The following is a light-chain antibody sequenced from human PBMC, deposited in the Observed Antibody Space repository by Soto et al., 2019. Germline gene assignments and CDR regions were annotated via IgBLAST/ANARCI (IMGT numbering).Light chain of an antibody. Sequence: QSALTQPPSASGSPGQSVTISCTGASSDVGGYNFVSWYQQHPGKAPKLMIYEVTKRPSGVPERFSGSKSGNTASLTVSGLQAEDEADYYCTSYAGSSIPVVFGGGTKLTVL. CDR1: SSDVGGYNF. J-gene: IGLJ2*01. V-gene: IGLV2-8*01. CDR3: TSYAGSSIPVV. CDR2: EVT.